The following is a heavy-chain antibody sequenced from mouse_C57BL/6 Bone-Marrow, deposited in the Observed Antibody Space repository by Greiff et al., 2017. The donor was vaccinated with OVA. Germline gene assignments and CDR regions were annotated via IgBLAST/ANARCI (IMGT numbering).Heavy chain of an antibody. CDR2: ISDGGSYT. D-gene: IGHD1-1*01. CDR3: ARDPYYYGSSYAMDY. V-gene: IGHV5-4*01. CDR1: GFTFSSYA. Sequence: EVKLVESGGGLVKPGGSLKLSCAASGFTFSSYAMSWVRQTPEKRLEWVATISDGGSYTYYPDNVKGRFTISRDNAKNNLYLQMSHLKSEDTAMYYCARDPYYYGSSYAMDYWGQGTTLTVSS. J-gene: IGHJ2*01.